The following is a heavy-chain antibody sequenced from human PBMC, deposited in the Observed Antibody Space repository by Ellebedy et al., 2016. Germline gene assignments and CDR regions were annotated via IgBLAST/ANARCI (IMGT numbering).Heavy chain of an antibody. V-gene: IGHV1-8*01. CDR3: ARARQGEFDY. CDR2: MNPDSGNT. Sequence: ASVKVSCXASGYTFTNYDIMWVRQASGQGLAWVGWMNPDSGNTGYAQKFQGRVTLTRDTSRNTAYSDLSNLRSDDTAVYYCARARQGEFDYWGQGTLVTVSS. CDR1: GYTFTNYD. D-gene: IGHD3-16*01. J-gene: IGHJ4*02.